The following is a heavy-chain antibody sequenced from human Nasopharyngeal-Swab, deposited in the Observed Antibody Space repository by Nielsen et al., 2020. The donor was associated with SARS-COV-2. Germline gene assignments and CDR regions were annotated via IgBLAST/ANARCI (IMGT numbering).Heavy chain of an antibody. CDR3: TTKRASSGWYGGGYYYGMDV. CDR2: IKSKTDGGTT. J-gene: IGHJ6*02. Sequence: GESLKISCAASGFTFSNAWMSWVRQAPGKGLEWVGRIKSKTDGGTTDYAAPVKGRFTISRDDSENTLYLQMNSLKTEDTAVYYCTTKRASSGWYGGGYYYGMDVWGQGTTVTVSS. V-gene: IGHV3-15*01. D-gene: IGHD6-19*01. CDR1: GFTFSNAW.